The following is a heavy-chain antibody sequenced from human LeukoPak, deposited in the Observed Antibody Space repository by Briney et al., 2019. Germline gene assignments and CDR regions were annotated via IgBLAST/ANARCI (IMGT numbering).Heavy chain of an antibody. J-gene: IGHJ4*02. CDR2: IKSKTDGGTT. D-gene: IGHD5-12*01. V-gene: IGHV3-15*01. CDR3: TTVPYSGYDLGDY. Sequence: TGGSLRLSCAASGFTFSNAWMSWVRQAPGKGLEWVGRIKSKTDGGTTDYAAPVKGRFTISRDDSKNTLYLQMNSLKTEDTAVYYCTTVPYSGYDLGDYWGQGTLVTVSS. CDR1: GFTFSNAW.